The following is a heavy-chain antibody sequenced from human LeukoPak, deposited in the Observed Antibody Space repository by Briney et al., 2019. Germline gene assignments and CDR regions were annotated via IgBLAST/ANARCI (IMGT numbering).Heavy chain of an antibody. D-gene: IGHD6-13*01. CDR1: GYTFTGYY. J-gene: IGHJ5*02. V-gene: IGHV1-2*02. CDR2: INPNSGGT. CDR3: ARVASSSWYEFWFDP. Sequence: ASVKVSCKASGYTFTGYYMHWVRQAPGQGLEWMGWINPNSGGTNYAQKFQGRVTMTRDTSISTAYMELSRLRSDDTAVYYCARVASSSWYEFWFDPWGQGTLVTVSS.